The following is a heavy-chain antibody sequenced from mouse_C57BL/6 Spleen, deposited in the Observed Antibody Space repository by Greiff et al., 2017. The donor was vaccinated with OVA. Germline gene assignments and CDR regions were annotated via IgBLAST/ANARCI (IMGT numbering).Heavy chain of an antibody. Sequence: VKLMESGPELVKPGASVKISCKASGYAFSSSWMNWVKQRPGKGLEWIGRIYPGDGDTNYNGKFKGKATLTADKSSSTAYMQLSSLTSEDSAVYFCARSPYDYDDFDYWGQGTTLTVSS. CDR3: ARSPYDYDDFDY. V-gene: IGHV1-82*01. D-gene: IGHD2-4*01. J-gene: IGHJ2*01. CDR1: GYAFSSSW. CDR2: IYPGDGDT.